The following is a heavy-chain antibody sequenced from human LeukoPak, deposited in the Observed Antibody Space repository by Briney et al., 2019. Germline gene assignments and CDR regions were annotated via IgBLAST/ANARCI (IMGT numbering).Heavy chain of an antibody. CDR2: INHSGST. CDR3: ARAPPARPFDY. V-gene: IGHV4-34*01. Sequence: SETLSLTCAVYGGSFSGYYWSWIRQPPGKGLEWIGEINHSGSTNYNPSLKSRVTISINTSKNQFSLKMNSVTAADTAVYYCARAPPARPFDYWGQGTLVTVSS. CDR1: GGSFSGYY. D-gene: IGHD6-6*01. J-gene: IGHJ4*02.